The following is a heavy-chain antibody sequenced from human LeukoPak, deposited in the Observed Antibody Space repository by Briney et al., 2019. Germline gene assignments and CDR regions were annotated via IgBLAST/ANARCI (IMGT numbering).Heavy chain of an antibody. CDR2: IGGSGDST. CDR3: ARVRITMIVVDAFDI. Sequence: PGGSLRLSCAASGFSFSSYAMSWVRQAPGKGLEWVSAIGGSGDSTYYADSVKGRFTISRDNSKNTLFLQMNSLRAEDTAVYYCARVRITMIVVDAFDIWGQGTMVTVSS. J-gene: IGHJ3*02. V-gene: IGHV3-23*01. CDR1: GFSFSSYA. D-gene: IGHD3-22*01.